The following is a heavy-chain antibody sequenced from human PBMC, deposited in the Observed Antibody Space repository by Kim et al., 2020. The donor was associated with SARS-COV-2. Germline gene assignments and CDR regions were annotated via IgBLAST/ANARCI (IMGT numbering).Heavy chain of an antibody. CDR2: FDPEDGET. Sequence: ASVKVSCKVSGYTLTELSMHWVRQAPGKGLEWMGGFDPEDGETIYAQKFQGRVTMTEDTSTDTAYMELSSLRSEDTAVYYCATAQGYYDSNTWFDPWGQGTLVTVSS. D-gene: IGHD3-22*01. J-gene: IGHJ5*02. CDR3: ATAQGYYDSNTWFDP. CDR1: GYTLTELS. V-gene: IGHV1-24*01.